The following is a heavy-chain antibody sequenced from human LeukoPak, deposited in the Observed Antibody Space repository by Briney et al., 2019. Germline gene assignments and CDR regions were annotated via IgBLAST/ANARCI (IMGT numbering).Heavy chain of an antibody. CDR1: GLNFDDSA. V-gene: IGHV3-43*02. J-gene: IGHJ4*02. CDR3: AKESGKFDY. Sequence: GGSLRLSCVASGLNFDDSAMHWVRQAPGEGLEWVSLISADGGSTFSADSVKGRFSISRDNSKNSLYLQMNSLRSEDTAMYYCAKESGKFDYWGQGTLVAVSS. CDR2: ISADGGST.